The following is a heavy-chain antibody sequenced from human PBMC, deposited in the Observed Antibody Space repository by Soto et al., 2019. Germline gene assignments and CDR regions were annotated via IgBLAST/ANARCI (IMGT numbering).Heavy chain of an antibody. CDR3: ARDDYKDGENNWYDP. V-gene: IGHV4-4*07. CDR1: GGSITNYY. D-gene: IGHD3-16*01. CDR2: IHTKERN. Sequence: SVTLSLTCTVSGGSITNYYWCWIRQPAKKALVWIVLIHTKERNNYIFSFRNRVTISVDTSKDQFSLNLEAVTAEDTAVYYCARDDYKDGENNWYDPWDQGTQVTV. J-gene: IGHJ5*02.